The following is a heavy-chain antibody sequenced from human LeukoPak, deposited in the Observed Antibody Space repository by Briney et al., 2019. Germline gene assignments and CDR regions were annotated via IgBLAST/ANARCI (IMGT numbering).Heavy chain of an antibody. V-gene: IGHV3-15*01. D-gene: IGHD3-22*01. CDR3: TTDRWYYYDSSGYYPTPY. CDR2: IKSKTDGGTT. Sequence: GGSLRLSCAASGFTFSNAWMSWVRQAPGKGLEWVGRIKSKTDGGTTDYAAPVKGRFTISRDDSKNTLYLQMNSLKTEDTAVYYCTTDRWYYYDSSGYYPTPYWGQGTLVTVSS. J-gene: IGHJ4*02. CDR1: GFTFSNAW.